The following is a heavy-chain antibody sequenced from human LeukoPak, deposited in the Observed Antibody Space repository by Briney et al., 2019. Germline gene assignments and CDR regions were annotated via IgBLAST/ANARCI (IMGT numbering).Heavy chain of an antibody. CDR2: IDPNNGGT. V-gene: IGHV1-2*02. CDR3: ARGGSYPNYYYYYYMDV. D-gene: IGHD1-26*01. CDR1: GYTFTGYY. J-gene: IGHJ6*03. Sequence: ASVKVSCKASGYTFTGYYMHWVRQAPGQGLEWMGWIDPNNGGTNYAQKFQGRVTMTRDTSISTAYMELSRLRSDDTAVYYCARGGSYPNYYYYYYMDVWGKGTTVTVSS.